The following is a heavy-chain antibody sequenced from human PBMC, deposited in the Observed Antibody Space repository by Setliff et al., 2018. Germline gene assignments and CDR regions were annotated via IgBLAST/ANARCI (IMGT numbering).Heavy chain of an antibody. CDR1: GGSLSTYY. J-gene: IGHJ4*02. D-gene: IGHD5-12*01. CDR3: ARGGTFRYFDY. CDR2: VYYNGAA. Sequence: SETLSLTCTVSGGSLSTYYWSWIRQSPGRGLEYIGYVYYNGAADYSPSLKSRVTLSVDASKNQFSLKLTSVTAADTAVCYCARGGTFRYFDYWGQGTPVTVSS. V-gene: IGHV4-59*01.